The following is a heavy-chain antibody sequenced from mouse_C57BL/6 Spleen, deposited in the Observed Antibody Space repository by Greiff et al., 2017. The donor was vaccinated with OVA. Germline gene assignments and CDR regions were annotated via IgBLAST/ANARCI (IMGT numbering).Heavy chain of an antibody. D-gene: IGHD3-2*02. CDR1: GYAFSSSW. J-gene: IGHJ1*03. V-gene: IGHV1-82*01. CDR3: AKTAQAPYWYFDV. CDR2: IYPGDGDT. Sequence: VKLVESGPELVKPGASVKISCKASGYAFSSSWMNWVKQRPGKGLEWIGRIYPGDGDTNYNGKFKGKATLTADKSSSTAYMQLSSLTSEDSAVYFCAKTAQAPYWYFDVWGTGTTVTVSS.